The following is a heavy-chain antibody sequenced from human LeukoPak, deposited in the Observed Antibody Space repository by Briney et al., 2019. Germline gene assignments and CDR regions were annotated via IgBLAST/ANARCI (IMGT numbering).Heavy chain of an antibody. J-gene: IGHJ6*03. V-gene: IGHV4-34*01. CDR1: GGSFSGYY. CDR3: ARASPGQYYYYYYMDV. Sequence: SETLSLTCAVYGGSFSGYYWSWIRQPPGKGLEWIGEINHSGSTNYNPSLKSRVTISVDKSKNQFSLKLSSVTAADTAVYYCARASPGQYYYYYYMDVWGKGTTVTVSS. CDR2: INHSGST.